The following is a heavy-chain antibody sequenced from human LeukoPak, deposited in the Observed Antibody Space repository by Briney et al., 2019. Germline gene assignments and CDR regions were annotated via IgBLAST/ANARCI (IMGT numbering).Heavy chain of an antibody. D-gene: IGHD6-6*01. Sequence: PSETLSLTCTVSGGSISSYYWSWIRQPPGKGLEWIGYIYYSGSTNYNPSLKSRVTISVDTSKNQFSLKLSSVTAADTAVYYCARGLAARPYNWFDPWGQGTLVTVSS. J-gene: IGHJ5*02. CDR2: IYYSGST. CDR1: GGSISSYY. CDR3: ARGLAARPYNWFDP. V-gene: IGHV4-59*01.